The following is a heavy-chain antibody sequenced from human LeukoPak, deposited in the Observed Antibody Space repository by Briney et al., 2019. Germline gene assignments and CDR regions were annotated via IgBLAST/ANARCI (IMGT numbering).Heavy chain of an antibody. CDR1: KFTFSSYA. CDR2: IDSGGST. J-gene: IGHJ4*02. V-gene: IGHV3-23*01. CDR3: AKDAFCTSTNCYASYFDY. Sequence: GGSLRLSCAASKFTFSSYAMSWVRQAPGKGLEWVSAIDSGGSTYYADSVKGRFTISRDNSKSTLWLQMNSLRAEDTAVYYCAKDAFCTSTNCYASYFDYWGQGTLVTVSS. D-gene: IGHD2-2*01.